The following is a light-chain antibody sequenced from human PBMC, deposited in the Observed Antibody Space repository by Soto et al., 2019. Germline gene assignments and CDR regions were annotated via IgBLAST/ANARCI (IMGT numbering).Light chain of an antibody. CDR3: MQGTHWPAYT. Sequence: DVVMAQSPPPLPVTLGQPASISCRASQSLVHSDGNTYLSWFQQRPGQSPRRLIYEVSKRASGAPDVFSGGVSGTDFILKLSSVEAEDVGVYYCMQGTHWPAYTFGHGTKLEIK. CDR1: QSLVHSDGNTY. J-gene: IGKJ2*01. V-gene: IGKV2-30*02. CDR2: EVS.